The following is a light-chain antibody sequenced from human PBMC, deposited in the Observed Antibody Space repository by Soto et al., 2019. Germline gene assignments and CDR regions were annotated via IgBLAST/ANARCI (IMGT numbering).Light chain of an antibody. CDR2: STN. J-gene: IGLJ3*02. V-gene: IGLV8-61*01. CDR3: VLYMGSGISL. Sequence: QTVVTKETAFSVSPGGTVTLTCALSSGSVSPSYYPSWYQQTPGQAPRTVIHSTNIRSSGVPDRFSGSILGNKAALTITGAQADDESDYYCVLYMGSGISLFGGGTKVTVL. CDR1: SGSVSPSYY.